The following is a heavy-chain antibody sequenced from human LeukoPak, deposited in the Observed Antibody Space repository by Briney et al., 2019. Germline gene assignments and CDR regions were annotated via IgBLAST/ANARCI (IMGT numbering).Heavy chain of an antibody. D-gene: IGHD2-21*01. J-gene: IGHJ5*02. Sequence: SVTVSCKASGGTFSSYAISWVRQAPGQGLEWMGGIIPIFGTANYAQKFQGRVTITTDESTSTAYMELSSLRSEDTAVYYCARAPGVVMAGPFDPWGQGTLVTVSS. CDR3: ARAPGVVMAGPFDP. V-gene: IGHV1-69*05. CDR2: IIPIFGTA. CDR1: GGTFSSYA.